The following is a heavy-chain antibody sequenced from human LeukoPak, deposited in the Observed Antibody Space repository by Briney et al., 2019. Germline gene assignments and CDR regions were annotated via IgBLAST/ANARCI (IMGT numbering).Heavy chain of an antibody. J-gene: IGHJ6*03. D-gene: IGHD3-10*01. CDR2: ISGIVGVT. CDR1: VLTFTDFT. CDR3: AKANPPSRWFGELLPYYYYYMDV. Sequence: GRCLRLSCAPSVLTFTDFTTSGVRHAPGKRVWCGSAISGIVGVTSSTDSVKGRFTISRDKSKNTLYLQMNSLRAEDTAVYYCAKANPPSRWFGELLPYYYYYMDVWGKGTTVTISS. V-gene: IGHV3-23*01.